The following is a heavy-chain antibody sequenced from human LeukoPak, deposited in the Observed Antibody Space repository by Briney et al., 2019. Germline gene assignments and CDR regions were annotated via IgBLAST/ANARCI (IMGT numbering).Heavy chain of an antibody. V-gene: IGHV1-3*01. J-gene: IGHJ6*02. CDR2: INAGNGNT. Sequence: ASVKVSCKASGYTFTSYAMHWVRQAPGQRLEWMGWINAGNGNTKYSQKFQGRVTITRDTSASTAYMELSSLRSEDTAVYYCAKAAAGTFYYYGMDVWGQGTTVTVSS. CDR3: AKAAAGTFYYYGMDV. D-gene: IGHD6-13*01. CDR1: GYTFTSYA.